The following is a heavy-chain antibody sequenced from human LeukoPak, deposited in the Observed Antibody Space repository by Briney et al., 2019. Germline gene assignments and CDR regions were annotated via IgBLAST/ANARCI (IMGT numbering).Heavy chain of an antibody. D-gene: IGHD6-25*01. CDR3: ARFAAGGSYYYYMDV. J-gene: IGHJ6*03. CDR1: GFPFSSYT. Sequence: GGSLRLSCAASGFPFSSYTMNWVRQPPGKGLEGGSNIGTSSTTIYYADSVKGRFTISRDNAKNSLYLQMNSLRADDTAVYYCARFAAGGSYYYYMDVWGKGTTVTVSS. CDR2: IGTSSTTI. V-gene: IGHV3-48*01.